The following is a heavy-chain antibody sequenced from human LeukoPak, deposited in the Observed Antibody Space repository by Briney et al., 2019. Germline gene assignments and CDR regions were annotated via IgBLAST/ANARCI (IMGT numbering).Heavy chain of an antibody. Sequence: ASVKVSCKASAYTFTSYGISWVRQAPGQGLERVGWISAYNGNTNYAQKLQGRVTMTTDTSTSTAYMELRSLRSDDTAVYYCARDSPYYDFWSGYQIYFDYWGQGTLVTVSS. CDR2: ISAYNGNT. J-gene: IGHJ4*02. CDR3: ARDSPYYDFWSGYQIYFDY. CDR1: AYTFTSYG. D-gene: IGHD3-3*01. V-gene: IGHV1-18*01.